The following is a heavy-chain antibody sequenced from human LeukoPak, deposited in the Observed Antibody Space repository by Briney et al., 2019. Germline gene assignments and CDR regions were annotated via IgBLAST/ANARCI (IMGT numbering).Heavy chain of an antibody. Sequence: GASVKVSCKASGYTFTSYGISWVRRAPGQGLEWMGWISAYNGNTNYTQKLQGRVTMTTDTSTSTAYMELRSLRSDDTAVYYCARDTEDIVVVPAQTSPDYYYYGMDVWGKGTTVTVSS. D-gene: IGHD2-2*01. CDR1: GYTFTSYG. CDR2: ISAYNGNT. CDR3: ARDTEDIVVVPAQTSPDYYYYGMDV. J-gene: IGHJ6*04. V-gene: IGHV1-18*04.